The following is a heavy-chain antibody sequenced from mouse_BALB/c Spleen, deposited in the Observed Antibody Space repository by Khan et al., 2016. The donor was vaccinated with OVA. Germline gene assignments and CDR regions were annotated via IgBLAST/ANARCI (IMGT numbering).Heavy chain of an antibody. CDR3: AKDRGYYAVDY. J-gene: IGHJ4*01. Sequence: QVQLKESGLGLVAPSQSLSITCTVSGFSLTSYGVSWVRQPPGKGLEWLGVIWGDGNTNFHPALRSRLSISKDNSKSQVFLKLNSLQTDDTATYYCAKDRGYYAVDYWGQGTSVTVSS. V-gene: IGHV2-3*01. CDR2: IWGDGNT. CDR1: GFSLTSYG.